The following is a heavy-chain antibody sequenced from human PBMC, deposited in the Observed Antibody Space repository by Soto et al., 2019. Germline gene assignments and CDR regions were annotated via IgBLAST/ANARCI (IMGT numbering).Heavy chain of an antibody. D-gene: IGHD6-13*01. V-gene: IGHV3-23*01. CDR2: ISGRDGST. J-gene: IGHJ4*02. CDR3: ARRSSNWYFDY. CDR1: GFSFSSYA. Sequence: EVQLLESGGGLVQPGGSLRLSCAASGFSFSSYAMNWVRQAPGKELEWVSVISGRDGSTYYADSVKVRFTSSRDNSKNTLNLQMNSLSAEDTAVYYCARRSSNWYFDYSGQGTLVTVSS.